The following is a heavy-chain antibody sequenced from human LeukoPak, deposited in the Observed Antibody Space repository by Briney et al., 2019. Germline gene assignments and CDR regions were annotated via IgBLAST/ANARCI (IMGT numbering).Heavy chain of an antibody. CDR2: IYFSGST. D-gene: IGHD3-22*01. CDR1: GGSISSYY. V-gene: IGHV4-59*01. Sequence: PSETLSLTCTVSGGSISSYYWIWIRQPPGKGLEWIGYIYFSGSTSYNPSLKSRVTISVDTAKNQFSLKLSSVTAADTAVYYCARHGSSGYYFDYWGQGTLVTVSS. J-gene: IGHJ4*02. CDR3: ARHGSSGYYFDY.